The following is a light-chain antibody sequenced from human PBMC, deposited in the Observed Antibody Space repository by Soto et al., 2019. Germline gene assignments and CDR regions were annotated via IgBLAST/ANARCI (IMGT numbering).Light chain of an antibody. CDR2: DAS. Sequence: DIQMTQSPSTLSASVGDRVTITCRASQSISSWLAWYQQKPGKAPKLLIYDASSLESRVPSRFSGSGSGTEFTLTISSLQPDDFATYYCQQYNSYWTFGQGTKVHI. J-gene: IGKJ1*01. V-gene: IGKV1-5*01. CDR1: QSISSW. CDR3: QQYNSYWT.